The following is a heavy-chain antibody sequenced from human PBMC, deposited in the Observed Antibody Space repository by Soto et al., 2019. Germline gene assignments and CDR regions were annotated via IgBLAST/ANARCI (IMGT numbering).Heavy chain of an antibody. Sequence: GASVKVSCKASGYTFTSYYMHWVRQAPGQGLEWMGIINPSGGSTSYAQKFQGRVTMTRDTSTSTVYMELSSLRSEDTAVYYCARDVEGLSSGYCSTTYNWFGPWGQGTLVTVSS. V-gene: IGHV1-46*01. D-gene: IGHD3-22*01. J-gene: IGHJ5*02. CDR2: INPSGGST. CDR1: GYTFTSYY. CDR3: ARDVEGLSSGYCSTTYNWFGP.